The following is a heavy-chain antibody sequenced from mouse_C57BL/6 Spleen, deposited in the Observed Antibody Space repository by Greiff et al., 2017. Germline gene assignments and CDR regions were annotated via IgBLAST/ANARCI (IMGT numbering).Heavy chain of an antibody. CDR2: IDPSDSYT. Sequence: VQLQQPGAELVMPGASVKLSCKASGYTFTSYWMHWVKQRPGQGLEWIGEIDPSDSYTNYNQKFKGKSTLTVDKSSSTAYMQLSSLTSEHSAVYYCARPCAYWGQGTLVTVSA. CDR1: GYTFTSYW. V-gene: IGHV1-69*01. CDR3: ARPCAY. J-gene: IGHJ3*01.